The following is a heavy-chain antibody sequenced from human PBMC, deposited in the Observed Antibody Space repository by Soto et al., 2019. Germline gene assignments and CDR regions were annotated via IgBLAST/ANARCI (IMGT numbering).Heavy chain of an antibody. CDR3: ARAYRDCTNNFCFFRGFFQH. V-gene: IGHV3-7*05. CDR1: GFIFSNYW. D-gene: IGHD2-8*01. Sequence: EVQLVESGGGLVQPGGSLRLSCAASGFIFSNYWMNWVRQAPGKGLEWVANIDQHGSEKNYVDSVKGRFTMSRDNSNNLLYLQMNSLRGEDTAVYYCARAYRDCTNNFCFFRGFFQHWGQGILVTVSS. CDR2: IDQHGSEK. J-gene: IGHJ1*01.